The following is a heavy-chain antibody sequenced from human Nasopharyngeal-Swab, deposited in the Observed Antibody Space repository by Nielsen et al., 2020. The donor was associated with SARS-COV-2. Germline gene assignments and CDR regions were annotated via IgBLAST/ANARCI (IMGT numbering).Heavy chain of an antibody. CDR3: ARPYYDSSGYDAWFDP. V-gene: IGHV4-39*01. D-gene: IGHD3-22*01. J-gene: IGHJ5*02. Sequence: GSLRLSCTVSGGSISSSSYYWGWIRQPPGKGLEWIGSIYYSGGTYYNPSLKSRVTISVDTSKNQFSLKLSSVTAADTAVYYCARPYYDSSGYDAWFDPWGQGTLVTVSS. CDR1: GGSISSSSYY. CDR2: IYYSGGT.